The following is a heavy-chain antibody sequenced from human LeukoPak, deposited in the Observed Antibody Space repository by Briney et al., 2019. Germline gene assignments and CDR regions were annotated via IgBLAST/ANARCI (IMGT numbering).Heavy chain of an antibody. CDR1: GGSFSGYY. CDR2: INHSGST. Sequence: SETLSLTCAVYGGSFSGYYWSWIRQPPGKGLEWIGEINHSGSTNYNPSLMSRLTISVDTSKKQFSLKLSSVTAADTAVYYCARKLGATTYPDWFDPWGQGTLVTVSS. V-gene: IGHV4-34*01. CDR3: ARKLGATTYPDWFDP. D-gene: IGHD1-26*01. J-gene: IGHJ5*02.